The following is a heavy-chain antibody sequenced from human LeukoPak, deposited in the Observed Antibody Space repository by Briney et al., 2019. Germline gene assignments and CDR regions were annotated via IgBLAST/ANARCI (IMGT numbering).Heavy chain of an antibody. V-gene: IGHV3-30*09. CDR3: ARDLAAVNWFDP. J-gene: IGHJ5*02. Sequence: GGSLRLSCAASGFTFSSYAMHWVRQAPGKGLEWVAVISYDGSNKYYADSVKGRFAISRDNSKNTLYLQMNSLRAEDTAVYYCARDLAAVNWFDPWGQGTLVTVSS. CDR2: ISYDGSNK. D-gene: IGHD2-15*01. CDR1: GFTFSSYA.